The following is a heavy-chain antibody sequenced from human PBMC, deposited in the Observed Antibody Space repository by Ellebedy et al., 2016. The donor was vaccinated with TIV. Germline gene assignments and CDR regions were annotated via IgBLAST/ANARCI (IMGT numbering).Heavy chain of an antibody. D-gene: IGHD6-13*01. CDR2: IYRTGYT. J-gene: IGHJ4*02. V-gene: IGHV4-4*02. CDR1: GGSIASTNW. Sequence: MPGGSLRLSCAVSGGSIASTNWWSWVRQPPGKGREWIGEIYRTGYTNYSPSLKSRVTISVDTSRNQFSLKLTSGTAADTAVYYCATKDPYSNIWPAFDYWGQGILVTVSS. CDR3: ATKDPYSNIWPAFDY.